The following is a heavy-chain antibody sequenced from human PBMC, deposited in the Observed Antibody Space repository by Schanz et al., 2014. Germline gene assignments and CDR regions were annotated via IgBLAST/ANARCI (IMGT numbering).Heavy chain of an antibody. CDR1: GFTFSRYA. CDR3: AKDLISGWSGFDY. CDR2: ISSNGGST. J-gene: IGHJ4*02. Sequence: EVHLLESGGGLVQPGGSLRLSCAASGFTFSRYAMHWVRQAPGKGLEDVSVISSNGGSTYFGNSVRGRFTISRDNSKKTLYLLMNSLRAEDTAVYYCAKDLISGWSGFDYWGQGTLVTVSS. V-gene: IGHV3-64*01. D-gene: IGHD6-19*01.